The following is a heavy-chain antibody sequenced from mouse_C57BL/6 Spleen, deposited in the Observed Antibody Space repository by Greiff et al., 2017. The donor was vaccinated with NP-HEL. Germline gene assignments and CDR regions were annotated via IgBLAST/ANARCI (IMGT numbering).Heavy chain of an antibody. CDR2: ISSGSSTI. D-gene: IGHD2-4*01. Sequence: EVQLVESGGGLVKPGGSLKLSCAASGFTFSDYGMHWVRQAPEKGLEWVAHISSGSSTIYYADTVKGRFTISRDNAKNTLFLQMTSLRSEDTAMYYCARIYYDYDGWYFDVWGTGTTVTVSS. CDR3: ARIYYDYDGWYFDV. V-gene: IGHV5-17*01. CDR1: GFTFSDYG. J-gene: IGHJ1*03.